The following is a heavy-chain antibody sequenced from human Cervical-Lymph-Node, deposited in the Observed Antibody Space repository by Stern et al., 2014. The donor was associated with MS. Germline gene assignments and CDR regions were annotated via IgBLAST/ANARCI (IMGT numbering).Heavy chain of an antibody. CDR1: GYTFTKYG. V-gene: IGHV1-18*01. CDR2: ISAYNGNT. D-gene: IGHD4-17*01. J-gene: IGHJ4*02. CDR3: ARGMTTISMGNY. Sequence: VQLVQSGAEVKKPGASVKVSCTASGYTFTKYGISWVRQAPGQGLEWMGWISAYNGNTNYEQKFQDRVTMTTDTSTSTAYMELRNLRSDDTAVYYCARGMTTISMGNYWGQGTLVTVSS.